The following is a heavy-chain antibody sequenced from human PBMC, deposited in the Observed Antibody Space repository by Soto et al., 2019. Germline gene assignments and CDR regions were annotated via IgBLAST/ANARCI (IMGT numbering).Heavy chain of an antibody. CDR3: ARDSHFGYGMDV. J-gene: IGHJ6*02. CDR2: ISSASHTI. CDR1: GFTFSGYY. V-gene: IGHV3-48*02. Sequence: GGSLRLSCVASGFTFSGYYMNWVRQAPGKGLEWVSYISSASHTIYYADSVKGRFTISRDNAKNSLYLQMNSLRDEDMAIYYCARDSHFGYGMDVWGQGTTVTVSS. D-gene: IGHD3-10*01.